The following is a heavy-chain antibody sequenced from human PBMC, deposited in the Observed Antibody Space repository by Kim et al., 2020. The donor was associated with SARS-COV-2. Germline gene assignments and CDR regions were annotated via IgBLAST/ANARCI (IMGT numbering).Heavy chain of an antibody. CDR1: GFTFSSYA. Sequence: GGSLRLSCAASGFTFSSYAMHWVRQAPGKGLEWVAVISYDGSNKYYADSVKGRFTISRDNSKNTLYLQMNSLRAEDTAVYYCARAASRQHSSSAFDYWGQGTLVTVSS. J-gene: IGHJ4*02. CDR2: ISYDGSNK. CDR3: ARAASRQHSSSAFDY. V-gene: IGHV3-30-3*01. D-gene: IGHD6-6*01.